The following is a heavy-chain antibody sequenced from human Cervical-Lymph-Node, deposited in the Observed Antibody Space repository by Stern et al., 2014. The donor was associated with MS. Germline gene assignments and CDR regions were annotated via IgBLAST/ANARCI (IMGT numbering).Heavy chain of an antibody. D-gene: IGHD2-15*01. J-gene: IGHJ4*02. V-gene: IGHV3-23*04. CDR3: ALLATPTVY. Sequence: EVQLVESGGGLVQPGGTLRLSCVASGFTFSSYAINWVRQAPGKGLQWVSAIVASGERTYYADSVKGRFTISRDNSKNTVHLQMTSLRAGDTAMYFCALLATPTVYWGQGTLVAVSS. CDR2: IVASGERT. CDR1: GFTFSSYA.